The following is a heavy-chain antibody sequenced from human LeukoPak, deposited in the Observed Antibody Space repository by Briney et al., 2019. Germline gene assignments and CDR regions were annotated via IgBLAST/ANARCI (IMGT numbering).Heavy chain of an antibody. CDR3: ARGKTHNNWFDP. CDR2: INAYNGNT. CDR1: GYTFTSYA. V-gene: IGHV1-3*01. Sequence: ASVKVSCKASGYTFTSYAMHWVRQAPGQRLEWMGWINAYNGNTNYAQKLQGRVTMTTDTSTSTAYMELRSLRSDDTAVYYCARGKTHNNWFDPWGQGTLVTVSS. J-gene: IGHJ5*02.